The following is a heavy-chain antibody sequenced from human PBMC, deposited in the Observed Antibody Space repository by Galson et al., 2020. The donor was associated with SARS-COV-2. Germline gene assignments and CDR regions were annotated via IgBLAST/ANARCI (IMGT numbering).Heavy chain of an antibody. CDR2: LWSDGSDT. CDR1: GFNLKMYG. Sequence: GESLKISCAASGFNLKMYGINWVRQAPGKGLEWVALLWSDGSDTFYLDSVKGRFSVSRDKSKRVSFLDMSNLRGDDTGVYYCAKDRVTGSWEAFDVWGQGTLVTVSS. D-gene: IGHD1-26*01. CDR3: AKDRVTGSWEAFDV. V-gene: IGHV3-30*02. J-gene: IGHJ4*02.